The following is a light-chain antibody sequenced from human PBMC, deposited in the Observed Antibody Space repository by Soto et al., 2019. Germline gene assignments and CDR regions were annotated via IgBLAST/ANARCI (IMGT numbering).Light chain of an antibody. CDR1: QSVSSN. V-gene: IGKV3-15*01. CDR2: GAS. J-gene: IGKJ5*01. Sequence: EIVMTQSPATLSVSPGERATLSCRASQSVSSNLAWYQQKPGQAPRLLIYGASTRATGIPARFSGSGSGTEFTLTISSLQSEDFAXXXXXXYNXWPPITFGQGTRLEIK. CDR3: XXYNXWPPIT.